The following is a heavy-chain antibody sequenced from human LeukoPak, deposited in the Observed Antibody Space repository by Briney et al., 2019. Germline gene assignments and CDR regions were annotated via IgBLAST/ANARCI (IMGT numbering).Heavy chain of an antibody. Sequence: PGGSLRLSCAASGFTFSDYWMNWVRQAPGKGLEWVANIKQDGSEKSYVDSVKGRFTISRDNAKNSLYLQMNSLRAEDTAVYYCARSTMIRGVYYFDYWGQGTLVTVSS. CDR2: IKQDGSEK. CDR1: GFTFSDYW. J-gene: IGHJ4*02. D-gene: IGHD3-10*01. V-gene: IGHV3-7*01. CDR3: ARSTMIRGVYYFDY.